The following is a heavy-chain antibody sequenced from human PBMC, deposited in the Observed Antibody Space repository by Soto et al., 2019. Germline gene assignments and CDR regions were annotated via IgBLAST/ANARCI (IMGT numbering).Heavy chain of an antibody. V-gene: IGHV4-31*03. J-gene: IGHJ4*02. CDR2: IYYSGRT. CDR1: GGSISSGGYY. D-gene: IGHD3-22*01. Sequence: QVQLQESGPGLVKPSQTLSLTCTVSGGSISSGGYYWSWIRQHPGKGLEWIGYIYYSGRTYYNPSLKSRVTVSVDTSKNQFSLKLSSVTAADTAVYYCARDYYDSSGYYYFDYWGQGTLVTVSS. CDR3: ARDYYDSSGYYYFDY.